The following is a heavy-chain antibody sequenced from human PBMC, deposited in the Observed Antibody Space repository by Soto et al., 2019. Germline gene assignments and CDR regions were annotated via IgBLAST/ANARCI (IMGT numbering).Heavy chain of an antibody. D-gene: IGHD6-19*01. CDR3: AKGGWFPDS. CDR2: IKQDGSEE. J-gene: IGHJ4*02. V-gene: IGHV3-7*01. Sequence: PGGSLRLSCAASGFIFSSSWMSWVRQAPGRRLEWVAYIKQDGSEEHYVDSVKGRFTISRDNAKNSLYLQMNILRVEDTAMYYCAKGGWFPDSWGQGTLVTVSS. CDR1: GFIFSSSW.